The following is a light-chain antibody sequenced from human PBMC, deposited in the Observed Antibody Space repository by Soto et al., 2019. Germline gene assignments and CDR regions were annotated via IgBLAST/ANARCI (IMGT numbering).Light chain of an antibody. V-gene: IGLV2-14*01. CDR2: DVS. CDR1: SSDVGGYNY. J-gene: IGLJ1*01. CDR3: SSYTSSSTLYV. Sequence: QSALTQPASVSGSPGQSITISCTGTSSDVGGYNYVSWYHQHPGKAPKLMIYDVSNRPSGASNRFSGSKSGNTASLTISGLQAEDEADYYCSSYTSSSTLYVFGTGTKVTVL.